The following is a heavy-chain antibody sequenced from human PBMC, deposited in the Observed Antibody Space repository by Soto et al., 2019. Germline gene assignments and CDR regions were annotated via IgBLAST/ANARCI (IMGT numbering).Heavy chain of an antibody. D-gene: IGHD3-3*01. CDR2: ITPGVATA. Sequence: QVHLVQSGAEVKKPGSSVKVSCKASGGTLISFTISWVRQAPGQGPEWMGGITPGVATAKYAQRFQGRVTITADEPTNTRYMELSSLRSENRAVYYCARWRGTVTTPGFMGPLDYWGQGTLVTVSS. CDR1: GGTLISFT. V-gene: IGHV1-69*01. J-gene: IGHJ4*02. CDR3: ARWRGTVTTPGFMGPLDY.